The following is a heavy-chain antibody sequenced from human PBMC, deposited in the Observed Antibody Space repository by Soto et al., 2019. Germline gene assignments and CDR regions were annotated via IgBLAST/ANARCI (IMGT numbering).Heavy chain of an antibody. J-gene: IGHJ3*02. Sequence: TLFITCTVSGASISSINYYWTWFRLHPGKGLEWSGNVYCRGHTCSNPSLELRITLSLDTSKNHLSLNPRSVTPAAPAVYYCAREGGSYDSSRYLIRGPFGILGQGTL. CDR2: VYCRGHT. D-gene: IGHD3-22*01. CDR1: GASISSINYY. CDR3: AREGGSYDSSRYLIRGPFGI. V-gene: IGHV4-31*03.